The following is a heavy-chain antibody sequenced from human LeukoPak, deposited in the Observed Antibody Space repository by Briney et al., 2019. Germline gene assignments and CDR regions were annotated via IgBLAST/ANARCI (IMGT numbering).Heavy chain of an antibody. D-gene: IGHD4-17*01. Sequence: GGSLRLSCAASGFTFSNAWMSWIRQAPGKGLEWVGRIKSKTDGGTTDYAAPVKGRFTISRDDSKNTLYLQMNSLKTEDTAVYYCTTETDYGDLDYWGQGTLVTVSS. CDR2: IKSKTDGGTT. CDR3: TTETDYGDLDY. CDR1: GFTFSNAW. V-gene: IGHV3-15*01. J-gene: IGHJ4*02.